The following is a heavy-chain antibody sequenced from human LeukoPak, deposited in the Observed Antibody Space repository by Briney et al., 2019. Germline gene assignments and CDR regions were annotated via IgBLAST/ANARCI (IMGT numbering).Heavy chain of an antibody. V-gene: IGHV4-39*07. CDR1: GGSISSSSYY. D-gene: IGHD3-10*01. CDR3: ARVRMVRGSTFSCYFDY. J-gene: IGHJ4*02. Sequence: SETLSLTCTVSGGSISSSSYYWGWIRQPPGKGLEWIGSIYYSGSTYYNPSLKSRVTISVDTSKNQFSLKLSSVTAADTAVYYCARVRMVRGSTFSCYFDYWGQGTLVTVSS. CDR2: IYYSGST.